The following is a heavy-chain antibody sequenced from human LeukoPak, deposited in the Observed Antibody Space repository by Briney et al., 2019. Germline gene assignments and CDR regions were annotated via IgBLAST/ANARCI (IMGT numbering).Heavy chain of an antibody. CDR3: ARGEGGSYSVGY. CDR1: GGSISSGSYY. V-gene: IGHV4-61*02. D-gene: IGHD1-26*01. Sequence: PSETLSLTCTVSGGSISSGSYYWSWIRQPAGKGLEWIGRIYTSGSTNYNPSLKSRVTISVDTSKNQFSLKLSSVTAADTAVYYCARGEGGSYSVGYWGQGTLVTASS. J-gene: IGHJ4*02. CDR2: IYTSGST.